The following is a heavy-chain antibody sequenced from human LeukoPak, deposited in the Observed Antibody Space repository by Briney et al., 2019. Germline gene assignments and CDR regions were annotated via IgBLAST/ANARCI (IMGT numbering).Heavy chain of an antibody. V-gene: IGHV3-23*01. Sequence: PGGSLRLSGAASGFTFSSYAMNWVRQAPGKGLEWVSFISGSGDTTYYADSVKGRFTISRDSSKNTLYLQMNSLRAEDTAVYYCAKSRGESRGASNYWGQGTLVTVSS. CDR2: ISGSGDTT. CDR3: AKSRGESRGASNY. J-gene: IGHJ4*02. D-gene: IGHD1-26*01. CDR1: GFTFSSYA.